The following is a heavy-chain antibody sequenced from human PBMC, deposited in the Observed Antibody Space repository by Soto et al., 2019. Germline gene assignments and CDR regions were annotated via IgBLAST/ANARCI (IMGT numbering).Heavy chain of an antibody. CDR3: ASLSRYSSSPSYFDY. Sequence: SETLSLTCTVSGGSIRSSSYYWGWIRQPPGKGLEWIGSIYYRGSTYYNPSLKSRVTISVDTSKNQFSLKVNSVTAADTAVYYCASLSRYSSSPSYFDYWGQGTLVTVSS. V-gene: IGHV4-39*01. D-gene: IGHD6-6*01. CDR2: IYYRGST. J-gene: IGHJ4*02. CDR1: GGSIRSSSYY.